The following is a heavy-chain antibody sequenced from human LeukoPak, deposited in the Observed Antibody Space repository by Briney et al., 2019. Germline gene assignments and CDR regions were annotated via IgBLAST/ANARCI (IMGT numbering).Heavy chain of an antibody. CDR3: TRLASSGWYNWFDP. CDR1: GFTFSGSA. D-gene: IGHD6-19*01. V-gene: IGHV3-73*01. Sequence: GGSLRLSCAASGFTFSGSAMHWVRQASGKGLEWVGRIRSKANSYATAYAASVRGRFTISRDDSKNTACLQMNSLKTEDTAVYYCTRLASSGWYNWFDPWGQGTLVTVSS. J-gene: IGHJ5*02. CDR2: IRSKANSYAT.